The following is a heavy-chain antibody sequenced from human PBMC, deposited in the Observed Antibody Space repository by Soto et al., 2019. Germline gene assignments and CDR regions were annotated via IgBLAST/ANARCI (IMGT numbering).Heavy chain of an antibody. D-gene: IGHD1-26*01. CDR3: AKLLATSATGY. J-gene: IGHJ4*02. V-gene: IGHV3-23*01. Sequence: GSLRLSCAASGFTFSTYAMIWVRQAPGKGLEWVSAISYDGAGTYYADSVKGRFTISRDNSKNTLYPQMNSLRAEDTAIYYCAKLLATSATGYWGQGTLVTVSS. CDR1: GFTFSTYA. CDR2: ISYDGAGT.